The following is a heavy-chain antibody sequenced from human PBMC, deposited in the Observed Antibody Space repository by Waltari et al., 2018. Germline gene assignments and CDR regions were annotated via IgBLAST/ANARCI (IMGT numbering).Heavy chain of an antibody. V-gene: IGHV1-2*06. J-gene: IGHJ4*02. CDR1: GYSFTDYY. CDR2: INPNNGDT. CDR3: ATTGDLYYENSRYGLLGY. Sequence: QVQLVQSGAAVKKPGAAVQVSCRASGYSFTDYYIYWVRQAPGQGLDWMGRINPNNGDTAYAQRFQGSVTMTRDTSISTAYMELSSLTSDDTAVYYCATTGDLYYENSRYGLLGYWGQGTRVTVSS. D-gene: IGHD3-22*01.